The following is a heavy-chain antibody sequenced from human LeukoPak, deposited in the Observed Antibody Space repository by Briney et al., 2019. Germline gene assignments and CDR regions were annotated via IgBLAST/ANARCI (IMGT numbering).Heavy chain of an antibody. Sequence: SETLSLTCAVSGVSISSSNSYWGWIRQPPGKGLEWIGSIYYSGNTYYNASLKSRVTISVDTSKNQFSLKVTSVTAADTAVYYCARGSVVTYNDAFDMWGQGTMVTVSS. V-gene: IGHV4-39*01. J-gene: IGHJ3*02. D-gene: IGHD4-23*01. CDR3: ARGSVVTYNDAFDM. CDR2: IYYSGNT. CDR1: GVSISSSNSY.